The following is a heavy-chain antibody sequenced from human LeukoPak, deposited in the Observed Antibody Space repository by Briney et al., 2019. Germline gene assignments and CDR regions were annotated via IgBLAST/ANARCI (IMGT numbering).Heavy chain of an antibody. CDR1: GGSISSSSYY. CDR3: ARQSYYYDSSGYYEVSWFDP. Sequence: SETLSLTCTVSGGSISSSSYYWGWIRQPPGKGLEWIGSIYDSGSTYYNPSLKSRVTISVDTSKNQFSLKLSSVTAADTAVYYCARQSYYYDSSGYYEVSWFDPWGQGTLVTVSS. J-gene: IGHJ5*02. CDR2: IYDSGST. D-gene: IGHD3-22*01. V-gene: IGHV4-39*01.